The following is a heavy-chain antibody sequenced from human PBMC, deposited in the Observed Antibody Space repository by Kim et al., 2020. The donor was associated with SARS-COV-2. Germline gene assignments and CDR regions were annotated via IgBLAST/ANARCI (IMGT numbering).Heavy chain of an antibody. J-gene: IGHJ6*02. D-gene: IGHD2-15*01. CDR2: IYYSGST. V-gene: IGHV4-30-4*01. CDR3: ARRVGVGYCSGGSCYLGGMDV. Sequence: SETLSLTCTVSGGSISSGDYYWSWIRQPPGKCLEWIGYIYYSGSTYYNPSLKSRVTISVDTSKNQFSLKLSSVTAADTAVYYCARRVGVGYCSGGSCYLGGMDVGGQGTTVTVSS. CDR1: GGSISSGDYY.